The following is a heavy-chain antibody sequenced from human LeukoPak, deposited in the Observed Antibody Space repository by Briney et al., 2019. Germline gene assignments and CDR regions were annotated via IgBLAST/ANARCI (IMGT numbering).Heavy chain of an antibody. CDR1: GFTFSDYA. J-gene: IGHJ4*02. V-gene: IGHV3-21*01. CDR3: ARDSGYSYGSADFDY. CDR2: ISSSSSYI. Sequence: GGSLRLSCAASGFTFSDYAMSWVRQAPGEGLEWVSSISSSSSYIYYADSVKGRFTISRDNAKNSLYLQMTSLRAEDTAVYYCARDSGYSYGSADFDYWGQGTLVTVSS. D-gene: IGHD5-18*01.